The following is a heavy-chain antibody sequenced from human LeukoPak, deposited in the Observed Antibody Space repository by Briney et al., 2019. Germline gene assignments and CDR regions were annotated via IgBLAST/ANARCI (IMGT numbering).Heavy chain of an antibody. CDR1: GGSISSSSYY. CDR2: IYYSGST. D-gene: IGHD6-19*01. CDR3: ARGGNERGIAVANYYYYMDV. J-gene: IGHJ6*03. V-gene: IGHV4-39*07. Sequence: SETLSLTCTVSGGSISSSSYYWGWIRQPPGKGLEWIGSIYYSGSTYYNPSLKSRVTISVDTSKNQFSLKLSSVTAADTAVYYCARGGNERGIAVANYYYYMDVWGKGTTVTISS.